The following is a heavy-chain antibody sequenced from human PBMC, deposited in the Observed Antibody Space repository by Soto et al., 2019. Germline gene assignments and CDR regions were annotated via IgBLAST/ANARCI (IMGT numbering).Heavy chain of an antibody. Sequence: QVQLVQSGTEVKNPGSSVRVSCKASGSSFRTDAINWVRQAPGQGLEWMGRIVPVFGTTNFAQKFQGRLTITADESTRTAYMELSSLRSEDTALYYCARSRVTTVVLDTWGQGTSVTVSS. CDR3: ARSRVTTVVLDT. CDR2: IVPVFGTT. J-gene: IGHJ3*02. V-gene: IGHV1-69*01. CDR1: GSSFRTDA. D-gene: IGHD2-21*02.